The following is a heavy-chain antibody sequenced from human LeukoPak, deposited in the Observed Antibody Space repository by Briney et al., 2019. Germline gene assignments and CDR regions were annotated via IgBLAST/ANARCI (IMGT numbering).Heavy chain of an antibody. V-gene: IGHV1-46*03. CDR1: GYTFTSYY. CDR2: INPSGGST. CDR3: ARGPRVTIFGVVLVLKNNWFDP. J-gene: IGHJ5*02. D-gene: IGHD3-3*01. Sequence: ASVKVSCKASGYTFTSYYMHWVRQAPGQGLEWMGIINPSGGSTSYAQKFQGRVTMTRDTSTSTVYMELSSLRSEDTAVYYCARGPRVTIFGVVLVLKNNWFDPWGQGTLVTVSS.